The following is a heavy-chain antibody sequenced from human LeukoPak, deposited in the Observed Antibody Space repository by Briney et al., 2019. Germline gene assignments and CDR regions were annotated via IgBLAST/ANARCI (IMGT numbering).Heavy chain of an antibody. J-gene: IGHJ4*02. CDR3: ARVPAGHCSSTSCYDPYYFDY. CDR2: IYSGGST. CDR1: GFTVSSNY. Sequence: GGSLRLSCAASGFTVSSNYMSWVRQAPGKGLEWVSVIYSGGSTYYADSVKGRFTISRDNSKNTLYLQTNSLRAEDTAVYYRARVPAGHCSSTSCYDPYYFDYWGRGTLVTVSS. D-gene: IGHD2-2*01. V-gene: IGHV3-66*01.